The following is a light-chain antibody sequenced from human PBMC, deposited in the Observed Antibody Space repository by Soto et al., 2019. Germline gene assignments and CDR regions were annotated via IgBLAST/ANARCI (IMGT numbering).Light chain of an antibody. CDR1: QSIRTH. J-gene: IGKJ1*01. V-gene: IGKV1-39*01. CDR2: AAS. Sequence: DIQMTQSPSSLSASVGDRFSITCRASQSIRTHLSWYQQKPGKAPKLLXYAASSLQSWVPSRFTGSGSGTDFTLTISSLQPEDFETYYCQQSYTYWWTFGQGTKVDIK. CDR3: QQSYTYWWT.